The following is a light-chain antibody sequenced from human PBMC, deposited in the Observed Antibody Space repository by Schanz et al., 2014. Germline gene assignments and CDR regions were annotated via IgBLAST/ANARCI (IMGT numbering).Light chain of an antibody. V-gene: IGLV2-14*01. Sequence: QSVLTQPASVSGSPGQSITISCTGTSSDVGGYNYVSWYQQHPGKAPKLMIYEVNKRPSGVSNRFSGSKSGNTASLTISGLQAEDEADYHCSSFTSSSTWVFGGGTKLTVL. CDR3: SSFTSSSTWV. CDR2: EVN. J-gene: IGLJ3*02. CDR1: SSDVGGYNY.